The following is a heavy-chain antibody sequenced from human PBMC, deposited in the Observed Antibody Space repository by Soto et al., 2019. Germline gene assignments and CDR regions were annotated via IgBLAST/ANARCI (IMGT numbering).Heavy chain of an antibody. CDR2: INDRGSI. CDR1: GGSFSGYY. CDR3: ARESHDILTGPPWVWYFDL. D-gene: IGHD3-9*01. V-gene: IGHV4-34*01. Sequence: QVQLQQWGAGPLRPLETLSLTCGVSGGSFSGYYWSWIRQSPVKGLEWIGEINDRGSINYNPSLKSRVSISVDTSKNHYSLTLRSVTAADTAVYYCARESHDILTGPPWVWYFDLWGRGTLVTVSS. J-gene: IGHJ2*01.